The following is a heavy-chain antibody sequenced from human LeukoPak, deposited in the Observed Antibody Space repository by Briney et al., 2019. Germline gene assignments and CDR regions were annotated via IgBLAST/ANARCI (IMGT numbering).Heavy chain of an antibody. D-gene: IGHD6-19*01. Sequence: GGSLRLSCAASGFTFSSYGMHWVRQAPGKGLEWVAVIWYDGSNKYYADSVKGRFTISRDNAKNTLYLQINSLRAEDTAVYYCAKTLRTGYRSGWYYFDYWGQGTLVTVSS. V-gene: IGHV3-33*06. J-gene: IGHJ4*02. CDR1: GFTFSSYG. CDR2: IWYDGSNK. CDR3: AKTLRTGYRSGWYYFDY.